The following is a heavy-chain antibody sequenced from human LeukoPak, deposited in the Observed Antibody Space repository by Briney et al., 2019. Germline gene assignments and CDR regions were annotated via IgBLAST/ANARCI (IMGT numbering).Heavy chain of an antibody. CDR3: ARGAYYYYYYMDV. CDR1: GFTFSDYY. Sequence: PGGSLRLSCAASGFTFSDYYMTWIRQAPGKGLEWVSYISSGGSTIYYADSVKGRFTISRDNAKNSLYLQMNSLRAEDTAVYYCARGAYYYYYYMDVWGKGTTVTVSS. J-gene: IGHJ6*03. CDR2: ISSGGSTI. V-gene: IGHV3-11*04.